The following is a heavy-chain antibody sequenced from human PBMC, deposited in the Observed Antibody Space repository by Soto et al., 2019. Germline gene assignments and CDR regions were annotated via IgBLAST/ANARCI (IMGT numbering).Heavy chain of an antibody. CDR3: ARGIAAAGREDDAFDI. CDR1: GYTFTSYD. D-gene: IGHD6-13*01. Sequence: ASVKVSCKASGYTFTSYDINWVRQATGQGLEWMGWMNPNSGNTGYAQKFQGRVTMTRNTSISTAYMELSSLRSEDTAVYYCARGIAAAGREDDAFDIWGQGTMVTVSS. V-gene: IGHV1-8*01. CDR2: MNPNSGNT. J-gene: IGHJ3*02.